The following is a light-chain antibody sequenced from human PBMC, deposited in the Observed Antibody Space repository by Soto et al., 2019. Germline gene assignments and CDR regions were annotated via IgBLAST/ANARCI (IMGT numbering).Light chain of an antibody. Sequence: DIQMTQSPSSLCASVGDRVTITCRASQSISSYLNWYQQKPGRAPKLLIYDASNLETGVPSRFSGSGSGTDFTFTISSLQPEDIATYYCQQYDNLPLTFGGGTKVDIK. CDR3: QQYDNLPLT. J-gene: IGKJ4*01. CDR2: DAS. V-gene: IGKV1-33*01. CDR1: QSISSY.